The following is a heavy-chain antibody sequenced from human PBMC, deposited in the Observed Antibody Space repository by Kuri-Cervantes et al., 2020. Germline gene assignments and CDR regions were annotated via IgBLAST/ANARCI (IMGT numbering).Heavy chain of an antibody. CDR3: AASLRYFDWFETEYYGMDV. Sequence: SQTLSLTCAVSGGSISGGGYYWSWIRQHPGKGLEWIGYIYYSGSTYYNPSLKSRVTISVDTSKNQFSLKLSSVTAADTAVYYCAASLRYFDWFETEYYGMDVWGQGTTVTVSS. CDR2: IYYSGST. CDR1: GGSISGGGYY. V-gene: IGHV4-31*02. D-gene: IGHD3-9*01. J-gene: IGHJ6*02.